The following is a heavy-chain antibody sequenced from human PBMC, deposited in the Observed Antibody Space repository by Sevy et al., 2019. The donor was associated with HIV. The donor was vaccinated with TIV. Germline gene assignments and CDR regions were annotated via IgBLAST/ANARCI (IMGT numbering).Heavy chain of an antibody. CDR2: IWHDGSNK. V-gene: IGHV3-30*02. CDR1: GFTFNFHG. Sequence: GGFLRLSCAASGFTFNFHGMRWVRQAPGKGLEWVAFIWHDGSNKYMADSVKGRFTISRDNSKNTLFLQMNSLTVKDTAVYYCARETDNSARWLDPWGQGTLVTVSS. CDR3: ARETDNSARWLDP. J-gene: IGHJ5*02. D-gene: IGHD4-4*01.